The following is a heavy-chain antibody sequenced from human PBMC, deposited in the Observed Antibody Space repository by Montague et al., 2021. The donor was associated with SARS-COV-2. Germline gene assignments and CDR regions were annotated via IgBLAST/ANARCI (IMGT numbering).Heavy chain of an antibody. CDR1: GGSISSSSHY. Sequence: SETSLTCSVSGGSISSSSHYWAWIRQPPGRRLEWIGTIYYSGTTLYHPSLKSRITMSVDTSDNQFSLQLNSVSATDTAIYYCARAQMAVTEYYPDYWGQGILVTVSS. J-gene: IGHJ4*02. CDR2: IYYSGTT. V-gene: IGHV4-39*01. D-gene: IGHD2/OR15-2a*01. CDR3: ARAQMAVTEYYPDY.